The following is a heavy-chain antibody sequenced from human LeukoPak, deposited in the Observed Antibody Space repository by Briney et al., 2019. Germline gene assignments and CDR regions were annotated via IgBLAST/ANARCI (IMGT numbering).Heavy chain of an antibody. D-gene: IGHD1-7*01. CDR2: INYDGGT. Sequence: KTSETLSLTCTVSGGSISSSNYHWGWIRQPPEKGLEWIGSINYDGGTYHNPSLQSRVTMSVDTSKNLFSLKLNSVAAADTAVYYCARTSGRNWNYDYWGQGTLVTVSS. V-gene: IGHV4-39*02. J-gene: IGHJ4*02. CDR3: ARTSGRNWNYDY. CDR1: GGSISSSNYH.